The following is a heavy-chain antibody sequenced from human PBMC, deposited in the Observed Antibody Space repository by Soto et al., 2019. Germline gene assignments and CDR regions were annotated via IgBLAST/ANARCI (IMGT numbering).Heavy chain of an antibody. CDR2: INYGGDST. CDR1: GFTFTVYA. Sequence: EVQLLESGGGLVQPGGSLRLSCAASGFTFTVYAMTWVRQAPGKGLEWVSGINYGGDSTYYADSVKGRFTISRDNSKNTLYLPMNSLRAEDTAVYYCAKDWDCDSWGQGSLVTVSS. D-gene: IGHD3-16*01. V-gene: IGHV3-23*01. J-gene: IGHJ4*02. CDR3: AKDWDCDS.